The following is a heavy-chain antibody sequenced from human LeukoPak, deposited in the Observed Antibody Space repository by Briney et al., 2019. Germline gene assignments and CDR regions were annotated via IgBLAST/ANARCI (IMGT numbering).Heavy chain of an antibody. V-gene: IGHV1-69*04. CDR1: GGTFSSYA. D-gene: IGHD3-10*01. CDR3: ARDTSGSGGY. Sequence: ASVKVSCKASGGTFSSYAFSWVRQAPGQGLEWMGRIILIHGISNYAQKFQGRVTITADKSTSTAYMELNSLRSEDTAVYYCARDTSGSGGYWGQGTLVTVSS. J-gene: IGHJ4*02. CDR2: IILIHGIS.